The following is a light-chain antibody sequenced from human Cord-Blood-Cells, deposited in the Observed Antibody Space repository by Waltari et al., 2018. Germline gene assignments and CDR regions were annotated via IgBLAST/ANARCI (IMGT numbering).Light chain of an antibody. J-gene: IGKJ3*01. Sequence: DIVMTQYTDYLAVSLGERVTINCKSSQSVLYSSNNKNYLAWYQQKPGQPPKLLIYWASTRESGVPDRFSGSGSGTDFTLTISSLQAEDVAVYYCQQYYSTPFTFGPGTKVDIK. CDR3: QQYYSTPFT. CDR1: QSVLYSSNNKNY. CDR2: WAS. V-gene: IGKV4-1*01.